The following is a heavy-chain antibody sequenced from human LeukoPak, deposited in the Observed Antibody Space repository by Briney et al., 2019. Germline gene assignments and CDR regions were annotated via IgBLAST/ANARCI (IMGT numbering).Heavy chain of an antibody. CDR3: ATAGSSELLWDYAMDV. J-gene: IGHJ6*02. CDR2: IYAGGST. V-gene: IGHV3-53*04. D-gene: IGHD3-10*01. Sequence: LRVSWSASVFTGNSEDMGGVRQTTRKRLEWVSLIYAGGSTYYADAVKGRFTISRHNSKNTLHLQMNSLRVEDTAVYYCATAGSSELLWDYAMDVWGQGTTVTVSS. CDR1: VFTGNSED.